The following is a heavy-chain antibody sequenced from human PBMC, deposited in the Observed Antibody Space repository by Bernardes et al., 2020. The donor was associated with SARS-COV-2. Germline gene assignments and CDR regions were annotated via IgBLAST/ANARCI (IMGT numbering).Heavy chain of an antibody. CDR3: ARGVTAMDV. D-gene: IGHD2-21*02. V-gene: IGHV3-23*01. J-gene: IGHJ6*02. Sequence: SMRPSAAASGFTFSSHAMTWVRQAPGKGLEWVSGLNGGGGNRYYADSVQDRFNIYRDNSKNTLYLQMNSLRVEDTAVYYCARGVTAMDVWGQGTTVTVSS. CDR2: LNGGGGNR. CDR1: GFTFSSHA.